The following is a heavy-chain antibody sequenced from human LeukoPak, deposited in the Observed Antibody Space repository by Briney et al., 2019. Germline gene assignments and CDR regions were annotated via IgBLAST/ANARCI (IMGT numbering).Heavy chain of an antibody. CDR1: GYTFTSYG. CDR3: AIRYGDYGLHAFDI. V-gene: IGHV1-18*01. D-gene: IGHD4-17*01. CDR2: ISAYNGNK. Sequence: GASVKVSCKASGYTFTSYGISWVRQAPGQGLEWMGWISAYNGNKNSAQKFQGRVTMTTDTSTSTAYMELRSLRSDDTAVYYCAIRYGDYGLHAFDIWGQGTMVTVSS. J-gene: IGHJ3*02.